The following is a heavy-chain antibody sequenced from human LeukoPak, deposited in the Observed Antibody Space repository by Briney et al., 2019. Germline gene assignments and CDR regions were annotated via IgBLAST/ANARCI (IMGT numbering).Heavy chain of an antibody. CDR1: SGSFSDYF. V-gene: IGHV4-34*01. J-gene: IGHJ4*02. CDR3: ARRGIGSASSYKGDFDS. D-gene: IGHD3-10*01. Sequence: PSETLSLTCAVYSGSFSDYFWSWIRNPTGKGLEGIGEVNHSGATNYNPSLESRVTISVDTSKNQFSLRLTSVTAADTAVYYCARRGIGSASSYKGDFDSWGQGTLVTVSS. CDR2: VNHSGAT.